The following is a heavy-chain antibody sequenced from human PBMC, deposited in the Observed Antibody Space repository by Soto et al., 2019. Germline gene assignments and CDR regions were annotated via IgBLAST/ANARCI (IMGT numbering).Heavy chain of an antibody. D-gene: IGHD2-8*02. CDR1: GFILNNYA. Sequence: VQLLESGGDLVQPGGSLRLSCVASGFILNNYAMSWVRQAPGKGLEWVSTVGGTDGDSDGVPFDEDSVKGRFTISRDSPANTLFLHMANLRAEDSSLYYCVKSGRTWWAFDFWGQGTTVVVSS. CDR3: VKSGRTWWAFDF. CDR2: VGGTDGDSDGVP. J-gene: IGHJ3*01. V-gene: IGHV3-23*01.